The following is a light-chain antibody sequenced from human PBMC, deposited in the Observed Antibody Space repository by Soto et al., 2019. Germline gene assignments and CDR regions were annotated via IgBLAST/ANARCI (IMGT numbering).Light chain of an antibody. CDR2: AAS. CDR3: QQSYSRPLT. CDR1: QNIKNY. Sequence: DIQMTQSPFSLSASVGDRVTISCRPSQNIKNYLNWYQQRPGKAPKLLIFAASTLQSGVPSRFSGSGSGTDFTLTISSLQPEDFATYYCQQSYSRPLTFGPGTKLDLK. J-gene: IGKJ3*01. V-gene: IGKV1-39*01.